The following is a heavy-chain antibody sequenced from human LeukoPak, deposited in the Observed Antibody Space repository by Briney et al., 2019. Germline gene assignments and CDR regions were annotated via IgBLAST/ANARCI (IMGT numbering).Heavy chain of an antibody. D-gene: IGHD6-19*01. Sequence: GGSLRLSCAASGFTFSSYAVSWVRQAPGKGLEWVSAISGSGGSTYYADSVKGRFTISRDNSKNTLYLQMNSLRAEDTAVYYCAKYPRIAVAGAFVYWGQGTLVTVSS. V-gene: IGHV3-23*01. CDR1: GFTFSSYA. J-gene: IGHJ4*02. CDR2: ISGSGGST. CDR3: AKYPRIAVAGAFVY.